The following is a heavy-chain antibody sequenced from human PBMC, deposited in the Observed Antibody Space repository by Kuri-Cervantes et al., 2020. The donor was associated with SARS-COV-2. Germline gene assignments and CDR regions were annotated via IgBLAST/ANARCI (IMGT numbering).Heavy chain of an antibody. CDR1: GFTFSNYD. D-gene: IGHD2-21*01. Sequence: GGSLRLSCAASGFTFSNYDMHWVRQAPGKGLEWVAVISHDGKNKKCIASGKGRFTISRDNSQNTLYLHMKSLRSEDTAMYYCAKDRVGVQDFWGQGTLVTVSS. J-gene: IGHJ4*02. CDR2: ISHDGKNK. V-gene: IGHV3-30*18. CDR3: AKDRVGVQDF.